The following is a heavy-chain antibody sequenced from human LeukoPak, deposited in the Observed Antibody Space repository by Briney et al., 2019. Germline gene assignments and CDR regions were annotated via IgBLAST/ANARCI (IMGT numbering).Heavy chain of an antibody. Sequence: PSEPLSLTCAVYGGSFSGYYWSWIRQPPGKGLEWIGEINHSGSTNYNPSLKSRVTISVDTSKNQFSLKLSSVTAADTAVYYCARGRGSSWYNWGQGTLVTVSS. V-gene: IGHV4-34*01. CDR3: ARGRGSSWYN. CDR2: INHSGST. J-gene: IGHJ4*02. CDR1: GGSFSGYY. D-gene: IGHD6-13*01.